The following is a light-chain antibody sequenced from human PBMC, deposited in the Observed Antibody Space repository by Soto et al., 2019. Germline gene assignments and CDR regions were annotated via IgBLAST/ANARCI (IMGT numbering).Light chain of an antibody. V-gene: IGLV5-39*01. Sequence: QTVVTQPTSLSASPGASARFTCTLRSGINVGTDRIYWYQQKPGSPPRYLLRYRSDSDNQQGSGVPSRFSGSKDASTNAGLLLISGLQSEDEADYYCALWYSTTVVFGGGTKLTVL. J-gene: IGLJ2*01. CDR2: YRSDSDN. CDR3: ALWYSTTVV. CDR1: SGINVGTDR.